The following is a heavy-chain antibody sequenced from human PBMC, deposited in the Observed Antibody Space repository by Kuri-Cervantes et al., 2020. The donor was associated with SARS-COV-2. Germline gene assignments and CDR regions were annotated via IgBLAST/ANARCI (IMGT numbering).Heavy chain of an antibody. CDR1: GFRFGIHA. Sequence: GGSLRLSCKASGFRFGIHAMHWVRQAPGKGLEWLSFISFDGDRTYYVDSVRGRFTISRDNSENTVSLQMNSLRPEDTAVYYCARDRETTWYYGMDVWGQGTTVTVSS. CDR3: ARDRETTWYYGMDV. D-gene: IGHD1-14*01. V-gene: IGHV3-30-3*01. CDR2: ISFDGDRT. J-gene: IGHJ6*02.